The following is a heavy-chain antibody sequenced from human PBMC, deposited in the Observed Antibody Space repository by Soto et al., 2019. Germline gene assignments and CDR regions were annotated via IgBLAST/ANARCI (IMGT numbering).Heavy chain of an antibody. CDR2: IYPGDSDT. D-gene: IGHD2-15*01. V-gene: IGHV5-51*01. J-gene: IGHJ4*02. Sequence: EVQLVQSGAEVKKPGESLKISCKGSGYSFTRYWIGWVRQMPGKGLEWMGIIYPGDSDTRYSPSFQGQVTISADKSISTAYLQWSSLKASDTAMYYCARQHCSGGSCYYFDYWGQGTLVTVSS. CDR1: GYSFTRYW. CDR3: ARQHCSGGSCYYFDY.